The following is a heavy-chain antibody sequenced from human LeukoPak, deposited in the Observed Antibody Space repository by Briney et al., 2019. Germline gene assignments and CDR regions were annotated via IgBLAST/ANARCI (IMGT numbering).Heavy chain of an antibody. Sequence: SETLSLTCTVSGYSIAHGFFWAWIRQPPGGGLEWIGSLYHSGTTYYNTSLKSRISTSVDTSKNQFSLKLRLVTAADTAVYYCARVEVPRDIDDWYFDLWGRGTLVTVSS. J-gene: IGHJ2*01. CDR3: ARVEVPRDIDDWYFDL. V-gene: IGHV4-38-2*02. CDR2: LYHSGTT. CDR1: GYSIAHGFF. D-gene: IGHD2-15*01.